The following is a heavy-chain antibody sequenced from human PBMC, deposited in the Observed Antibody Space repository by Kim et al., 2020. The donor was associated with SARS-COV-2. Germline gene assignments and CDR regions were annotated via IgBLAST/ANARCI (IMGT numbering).Heavy chain of an antibody. Sequence: GGSLRLSCAASGFTFSSYWMHWVRQAPGKGLVWVSRINSDGSSTSYADSVKGRFTISRDNAKNTLYLQMNSLRAEDTAVYYCARDAMGPITYCGGDCYPDYWGQGTLVTVSS. V-gene: IGHV3-74*01. CDR3: ARDAMGPITYCGGDCYPDY. J-gene: IGHJ4*02. CDR2: INSDGSST. CDR1: GFTFSSYW. D-gene: IGHD2-21*02.